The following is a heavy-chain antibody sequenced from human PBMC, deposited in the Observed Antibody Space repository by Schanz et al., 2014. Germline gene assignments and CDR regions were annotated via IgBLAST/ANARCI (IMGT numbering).Heavy chain of an antibody. V-gene: IGHV3-11*01. CDR1: GFTFADYY. CDR3: ARYGFRKFGVVYGLAV. Sequence: QVQLLESGGGLFKPGGSLRLSCAGSGFTFADYYMTWIRQAPGKVLEWISYVSSYDTTVSYADSVKGRFTISRDNAKNSVYLQMNSLRVEDTAVYYCARYGFRKFGVVYGLAVWGQGTTVTVS. J-gene: IGHJ6*02. D-gene: IGHD3-3*01. CDR2: VSSYDTTV.